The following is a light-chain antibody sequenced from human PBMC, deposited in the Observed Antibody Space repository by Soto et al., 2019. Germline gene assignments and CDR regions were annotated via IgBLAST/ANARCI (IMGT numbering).Light chain of an antibody. CDR3: AAWDDRLSGWV. J-gene: IGLJ3*02. CDR2: RND. Sequence: QSVLTQSPSASGTPGQRVTISCSGSSSNIGSNYVYWYQQLPGTAPKLLIYRNDQRPSGVPDRFSGSKSGTSASLAISGLRSEDEADYYCAAWDDRLSGWVFGGGTKLTVL. V-gene: IGLV1-47*01. CDR1: SSNIGSNY.